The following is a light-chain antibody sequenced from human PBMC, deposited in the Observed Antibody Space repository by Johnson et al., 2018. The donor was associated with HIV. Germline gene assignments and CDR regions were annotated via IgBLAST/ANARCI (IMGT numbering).Light chain of an antibody. CDR2: ENN. J-gene: IGLJ1*01. CDR1: SSNIGTNY. CDR3: GTWDTSLSAYV. Sequence: QSVLTQPPSVSAAPGQKVTIYCSGSSSNIGTNYVSWYQQLPGTAPKLLMFENNQRPSGIPDRFSGSKSGTSATLGITGLQTGDEADYYCGTWDTSLSAYVFGTGTKVTVL. V-gene: IGLV1-51*02.